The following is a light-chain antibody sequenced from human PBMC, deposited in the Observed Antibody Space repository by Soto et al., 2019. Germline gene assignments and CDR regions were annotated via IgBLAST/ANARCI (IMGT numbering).Light chain of an antibody. V-gene: IGKV3-15*01. J-gene: IGKJ1*01. CDR2: SAS. CDR1: HSISSN. Sequence: DIVMTQSPATLSVSPGERATLSCRASHSISSNLAWYQQKPGQAPRLLIYSASIRATGIPARFSGSGSGTEFTLTISSLQSEDFAIYYCQQYNNWPPEWTFGQGTRVEIK. CDR3: QQYNNWPPEWT.